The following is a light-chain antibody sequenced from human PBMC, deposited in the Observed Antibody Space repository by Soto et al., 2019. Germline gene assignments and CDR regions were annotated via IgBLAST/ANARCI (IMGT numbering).Light chain of an antibody. V-gene: IGKV3-20*01. Sequence: EIVLTQSPGTLSLSPGERATLSCRASQSVSSSYLAWYQQKPGQAPRLLIYGASSRATGTPDRFSGSGSGTEFTLTISSLQSEDFAVYYCQQYNNWPPRWTFGQGTKVDIK. CDR1: QSVSSSY. CDR2: GAS. J-gene: IGKJ1*01. CDR3: QQYNNWPPRWT.